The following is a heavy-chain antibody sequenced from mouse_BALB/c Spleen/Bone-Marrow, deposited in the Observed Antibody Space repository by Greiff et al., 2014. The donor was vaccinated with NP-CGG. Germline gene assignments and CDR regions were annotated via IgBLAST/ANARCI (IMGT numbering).Heavy chain of an antibody. J-gene: IGHJ4*01. CDR2: ICGDGST. CDR3: AKYDNYYAMDY. Sequence: VQLQQSGPGLVAPSQSLSITCTVSGFSLTSYGVSWVRQPPGKGLEWLGVICGDGSTNYHSALISRLSISKDNSKSQAFLKLNSLQTDDTATYCCAKYDNYYAMDYWGQGTSVTVSS. V-gene: IGHV2-3*01. D-gene: IGHD2-3*01. CDR1: GFSLTSYG.